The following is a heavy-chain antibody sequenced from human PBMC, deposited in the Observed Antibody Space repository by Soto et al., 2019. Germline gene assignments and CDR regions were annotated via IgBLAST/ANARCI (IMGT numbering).Heavy chain of an antibody. CDR1: GGSFSGYY. CDR3: ARGFAFWSGLLYYYYMDV. J-gene: IGHJ6*03. CDR2: INHSGST. V-gene: IGHV4-34*01. Sequence: SETLSLTCAVYGGSFSGYYWSWIRQPPGKGLEWIGEINHSGSTNYNPSLKSRVTISVDTSKNHFSLKLSSVTAADTAVYYCARGFAFWSGLLYYYYMDVWGKGTTVTVSS. D-gene: IGHD3-3*01.